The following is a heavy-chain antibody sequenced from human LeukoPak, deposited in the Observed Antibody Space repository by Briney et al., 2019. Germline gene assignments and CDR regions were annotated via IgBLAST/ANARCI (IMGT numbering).Heavy chain of an antibody. V-gene: IGHV4-31*03. D-gene: IGHD6-19*01. Sequence: PSETLSLTCTVSGGSISSGGYYWSCIRQHPGKGLEWIGYIYYSGSTSYNPSLKRRVTISVDTSKNQFSLKLSSVTAADTAVYYCARDADSSGFHNWFDPWGQGTLVTVSS. CDR2: IYYSGST. CDR3: ARDADSSGFHNWFDP. CDR1: GGSISSGGYY. J-gene: IGHJ5*02.